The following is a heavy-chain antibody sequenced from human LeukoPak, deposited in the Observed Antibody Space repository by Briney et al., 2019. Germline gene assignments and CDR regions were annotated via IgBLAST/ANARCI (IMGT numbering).Heavy chain of an antibody. J-gene: IGHJ4*02. Sequence: ASVKVSCKASGYTFTSYYMHWVRQAPGQGLEWMGIINPSGGSTSYAQKFQGRVTMTRDTSTSTVYMELSSLRSEDTAVYYCARGADIVLMVYTIGIHYWGQGTLVTVSS. CDR2: INPSGGST. CDR1: GYTFTSYY. D-gene: IGHD2-8*01. V-gene: IGHV1-46*01. CDR3: ARGADIVLMVYTIGIHY.